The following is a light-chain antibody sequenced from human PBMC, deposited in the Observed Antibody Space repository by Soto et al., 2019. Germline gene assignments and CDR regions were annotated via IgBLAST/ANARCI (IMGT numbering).Light chain of an antibody. CDR2: SAS. V-gene: IGKV1-39*01. Sequence: QLTQSPSSLSASVGDRVTITCRASQSIDIYLHWYQQKPGKAPKLLIYSASSSQRELPSRFSGSGSGTDFTLTISSLQPEDSATYYCQQSYSHPTFGQGTKVEVK. CDR3: QQSYSHPT. J-gene: IGKJ1*01. CDR1: QSIDIY.